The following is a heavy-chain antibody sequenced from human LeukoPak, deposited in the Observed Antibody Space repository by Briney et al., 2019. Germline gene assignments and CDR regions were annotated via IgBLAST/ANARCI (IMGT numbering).Heavy chain of an antibody. CDR1: GFTSSDYY. CDR3: ARAASPHYYDSHGYYGY. Sequence: PGGSLRLSCAASGFTSSDYYMAWIRPAPGKGLEWVSYISTSGSNIYYADSVKGRFTLPRDNAKNPLYLQMNSLRAEDTAGYYCARAASPHYYDSHGYYGYWGQGTLVTVSS. D-gene: IGHD3-22*01. CDR2: ISTSGSNI. J-gene: IGHJ4*02. V-gene: IGHV3-11*01.